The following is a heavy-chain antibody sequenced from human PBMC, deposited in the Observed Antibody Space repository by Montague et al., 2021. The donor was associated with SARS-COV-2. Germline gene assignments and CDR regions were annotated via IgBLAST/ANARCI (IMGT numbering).Heavy chain of an antibody. Sequence: SLRLSCAASGFTFSSYAMHWVRQAPGKGLEWVAVISYDGSNKYYXDSVKGRFTISRDNSKNTLYLQMNSLRAEDTAVYYCAREKKYYDILTGYYYRYFDLWGRGTLVTVSS. CDR1: GFTFSSYA. CDR2: ISYDGSNK. D-gene: IGHD3-9*01. V-gene: IGHV3-30-3*01. J-gene: IGHJ2*01. CDR3: AREKKYYDILTGYYYRYFDL.